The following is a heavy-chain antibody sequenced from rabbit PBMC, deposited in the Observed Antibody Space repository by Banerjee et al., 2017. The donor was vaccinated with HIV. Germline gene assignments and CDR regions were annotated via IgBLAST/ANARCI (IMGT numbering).Heavy chain of an antibody. CDR3: ARGGYGGDSGATGL. D-gene: IGHD4-2*01. Sequence: QEQLEESGGDLVKPEGSLTLTCTASGFSFSSGDDMCWVRQAPGKGLEWIGCIDSSSITWYASWVNGRFTISKTSSTTVTLQMTSLTAADTATYFCARGGYGGDSGATGLWGPGTLVT. V-gene: IGHV1S45*01. CDR2: IDSSSIT. J-gene: IGHJ4*01. CDR1: GFSFSSGDD.